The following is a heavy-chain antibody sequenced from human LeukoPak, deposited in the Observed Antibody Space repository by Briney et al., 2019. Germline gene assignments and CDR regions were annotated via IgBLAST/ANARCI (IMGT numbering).Heavy chain of an antibody. J-gene: IGHJ4*02. CDR2: ISGSGGTT. CDR1: GFAFSSYA. Sequence: PGWSLRLSCAPSGFAFSSYAMSWVRQAPRKGLEWVSAISGSGGTTYYADSVKGRFTISKNNSKDTLYLQMDILRAEDTAVYYCAKDFISGWYRHLGYWGQGTLVTFSS. D-gene: IGHD6-19*01. V-gene: IGHV3-23*01. CDR3: AKDFISGWYRHLGY.